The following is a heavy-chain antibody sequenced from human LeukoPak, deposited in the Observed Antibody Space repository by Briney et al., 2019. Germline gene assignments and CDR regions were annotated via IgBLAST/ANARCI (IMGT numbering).Heavy chain of an antibody. J-gene: IGHJ6*03. CDR2: INPNSGGT. D-gene: IGHD3-9*01. Sequence: GASVKVSCKASGYTFTGYYMHWVRQAPGQGLEWMGWINPNSGGTNYAQKFQGRVTMTRDTSISTAYMELSRLRSDDTAVYYCARDLAAPIYYDILTGYFLNMDVWGKGTTVTVSS. CDR1: GYTFTGYY. CDR3: ARDLAAPIYYDILTGYFLNMDV. V-gene: IGHV1-2*02.